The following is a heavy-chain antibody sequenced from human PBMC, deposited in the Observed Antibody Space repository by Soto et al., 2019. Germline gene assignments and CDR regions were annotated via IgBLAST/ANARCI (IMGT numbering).Heavy chain of an antibody. CDR1: GYTFTNYA. CDR2: INAGNGNT. D-gene: IGHD1-26*01. Sequence: QVQLVQSGAEVKKPGASVKVSCKASGYTFTNYAMHWVRQAPGQRLEWMGWINAGNGNTKYSKKFQGRVTITRDTSASTAYMELSRLRSEDTAVYYCARGGSLYWYFDLWGRGTLVTVSS. CDR3: ARGGSLYWYFDL. V-gene: IGHV1-3*01. J-gene: IGHJ2*01.